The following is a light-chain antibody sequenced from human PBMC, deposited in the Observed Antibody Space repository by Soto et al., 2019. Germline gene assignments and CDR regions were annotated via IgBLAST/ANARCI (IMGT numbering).Light chain of an antibody. CDR3: QQYNNSPPWT. Sequence: EIVMTQSPATVSVSPGERATLSCRASQSVSDKLAWYQQKPGQAPRLLIYHASARATGIPARFSGSGSGTEFTLTISGLQSEDFEVYYCQQYNNSPPWTFGQGPTADI. CDR1: QSVSDK. J-gene: IGKJ1*01. V-gene: IGKV3-15*01. CDR2: HAS.